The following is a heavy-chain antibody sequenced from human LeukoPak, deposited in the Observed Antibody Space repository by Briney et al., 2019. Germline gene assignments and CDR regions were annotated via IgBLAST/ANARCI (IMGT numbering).Heavy chain of an antibody. D-gene: IGHD3-22*01. Sequence: PGGSLRLSCAASGFTFSSYEMNWVRQAPGKGLGWVSYISSSGSTIYYADSVKGRFTISRDNAKNSLYLQMNSLRVEDTAVYYCARLFYYDSSGVYGMDVWGQRTTVTLSS. J-gene: IGHJ6*02. CDR3: ARLFYYDSSGVYGMDV. CDR2: ISSSGSTI. CDR1: GFTFSSYE. V-gene: IGHV3-48*03.